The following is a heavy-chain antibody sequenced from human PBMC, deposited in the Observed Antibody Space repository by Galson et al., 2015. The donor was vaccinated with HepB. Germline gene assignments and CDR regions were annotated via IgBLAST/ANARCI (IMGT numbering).Heavy chain of an antibody. CDR1: GFTFSSYW. CDR2: IKQDGSEK. V-gene: IGHV3-7*01. Sequence: SLRLSCAASGFTFSSYWMSWVRQAPGKGLEWVANIKQDGSEKYYVDSVKGRFTISRDNAKNSLYLQMNSLRAEDTAVYYCARDGGGSGCCMDVWGKGTTVTVSS. J-gene: IGHJ6*03. CDR3: ARDGGGSGCCMDV. D-gene: IGHD6-19*01.